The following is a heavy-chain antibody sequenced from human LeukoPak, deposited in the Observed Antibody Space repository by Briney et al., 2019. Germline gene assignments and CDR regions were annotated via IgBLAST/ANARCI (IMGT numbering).Heavy chain of an antibody. V-gene: IGHV4-59*01. J-gene: IGHJ1*01. D-gene: IGHD3-22*01. CDR3: ARGRYYDSSGYYYSFAEYFQH. CDR1: GGSIGSYY. Sequence: PSETLSLTCTVSGGSIGSYYWSWIRQPPGKGLEWIGYIYYSGSANYNPSLKSRVTISVDTSKNQFSLKLSSVTAADTAVYYCARGRYYDSSGYYYSFAEYFQHWGQGTLVTVSS. CDR2: IYYSGSA.